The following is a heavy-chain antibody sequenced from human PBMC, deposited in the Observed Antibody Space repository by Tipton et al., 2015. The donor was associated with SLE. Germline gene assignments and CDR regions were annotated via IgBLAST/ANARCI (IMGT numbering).Heavy chain of an antibody. Sequence: SLRLSCAASGFTFSSYAMSWVRQAPGKGLGWVSAISGSGGSTYYADSVKGRFTISRDNSKNTLYLQMNSLRAEDTAVYYCAKGCSITMIGNDAFDIWGQGTMVTVSS. CDR3: AKGCSITMIGNDAFDI. CDR2: ISGSGGST. V-gene: IGHV3-23*01. D-gene: IGHD3-22*01. CDR1: GFTFSSYA. J-gene: IGHJ3*02.